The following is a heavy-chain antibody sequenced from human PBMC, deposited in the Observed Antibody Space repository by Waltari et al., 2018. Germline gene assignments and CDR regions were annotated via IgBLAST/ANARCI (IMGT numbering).Heavy chain of an antibody. CDR2: INPNSGGT. CDR3: ARGLLGVWFRELDLPPDY. Sequence: QVQLVQSGAEVKKPGASVKVSCKASGYTFTGYYMHWVRQAPGQGLEWMGRINPNSGGTNYAQKFQGRVTMTRDTSISTAYMELSRLRSDDTAVYYCARGLLGVWFRELDLPPDYWGQGTLVTVSS. V-gene: IGHV1-2*06. D-gene: IGHD3-10*01. CDR1: GYTFTGYY. J-gene: IGHJ4*02.